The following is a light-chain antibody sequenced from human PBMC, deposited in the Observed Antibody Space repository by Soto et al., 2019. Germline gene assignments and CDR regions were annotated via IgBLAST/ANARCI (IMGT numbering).Light chain of an antibody. CDR2: EGS. J-gene: IGLJ2*01. CDR3: CSYAGSSTLVV. V-gene: IGLV2-23*01. CDR1: SSDVGSYNL. Sequence: QSVLTQPASVSGSPGQSITISCTGTSSDVGSYNLFAWYQQHPGKAPKLMIYEGSKRPSGVSNRFSGSKSGNTASLTISGLQAEDEADYYCCSYAGSSTLVVFGGGTKVTVL.